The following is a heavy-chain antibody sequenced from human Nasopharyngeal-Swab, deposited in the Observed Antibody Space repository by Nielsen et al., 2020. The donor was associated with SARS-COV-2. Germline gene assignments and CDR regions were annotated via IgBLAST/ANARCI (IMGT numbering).Heavy chain of an antibody. V-gene: IGHV3-74*01. CDR1: GYTFSSYW. Sequence: GESLKISCTASGYTFSSYWMHWVRQVPGKGLVWVSRINIDGSVRDYADSVKGRFTISRDNARNTLYLQMSSLRGDDTAVYYCTRDIGGKYGYWGQGNLVTVSS. D-gene: IGHD4-23*01. CDR3: TRDIGGKYGY. J-gene: IGHJ4*02. CDR2: INIDGSVR.